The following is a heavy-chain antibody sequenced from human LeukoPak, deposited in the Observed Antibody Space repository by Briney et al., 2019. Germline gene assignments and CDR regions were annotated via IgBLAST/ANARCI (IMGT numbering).Heavy chain of an antibody. J-gene: IGHJ3*02. V-gene: IGHV3-66*01. D-gene: IGHD5-24*01. Sequence: GGSLRLSCEASGFTVSSSYMSWVRRAPGKGLEWVSVIYSGGSTDYKDSVKDRFIISRDNSKNTLYLQMNSLRAEDTAVYYCAKEMATMNAFDIWGQGTMVTVSS. CDR2: IYSGGST. CDR3: AKEMATMNAFDI. CDR1: GFTVSSSY.